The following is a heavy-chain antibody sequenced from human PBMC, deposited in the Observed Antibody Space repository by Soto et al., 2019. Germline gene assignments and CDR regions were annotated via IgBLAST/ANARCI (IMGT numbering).Heavy chain of an antibody. J-gene: IGHJ4*01. CDR3: AKRMMTSIRVPGNYFDL. Sequence: GGSLRLSCAASGFTFSSYAMTWVRQAPEKGLEWVSSIGNGSTYYADSVKGRFTISRDDSKDTLYLQMNSLKVEDSALYYCAKRMMTSIRVPGNYFDLWGRGTLVTVSS. V-gene: IGHV3-23*01. D-gene: IGHD1-20*01. CDR2: IGNGST. CDR1: GFTFSSYA.